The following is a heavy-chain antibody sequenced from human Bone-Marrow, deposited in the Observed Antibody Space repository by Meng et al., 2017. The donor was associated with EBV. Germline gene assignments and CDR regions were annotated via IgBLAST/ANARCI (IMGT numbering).Heavy chain of an antibody. V-gene: IGHV4-61*01. CDR2: IYYSGST. CDR1: CGSVSSGSYY. Sequence: QCAGPRRVKPSGHLFLSCTVSCGSVSSGSYYWSWIRQPPGKGLEWIGYIYYSGSTNYNPSLKSRVTISVDTSKNQFSLKLSSVTAADTAVYYCARDNVDTAMVPHWGQGTLVTVSS. J-gene: IGHJ4*02. CDR3: ARDNVDTAMVPH. D-gene: IGHD5-18*01.